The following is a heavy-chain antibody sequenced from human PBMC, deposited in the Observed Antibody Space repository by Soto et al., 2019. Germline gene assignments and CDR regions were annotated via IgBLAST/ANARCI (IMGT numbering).Heavy chain of an antibody. Sequence: SETLSLTCTVSGGSISSYYWSWIRQPPGKGLEWIAYMSYSGSTKYNPSLKSRVTISVDTSKNQCSLKLSSVTAADTAVYYCARDTGRGSYYYYGMDVWGQGTTVTVSS. J-gene: IGHJ6*02. D-gene: IGHD3-10*01. V-gene: IGHV4-59*01. CDR1: GGSISSYY. CDR3: ARDTGRGSYYYYGMDV. CDR2: MSYSGST.